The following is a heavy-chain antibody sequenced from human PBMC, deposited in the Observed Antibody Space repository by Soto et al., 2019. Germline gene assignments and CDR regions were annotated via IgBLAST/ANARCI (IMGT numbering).Heavy chain of an antibody. CDR3: VGSYDSSGRYYYAMDV. Sequence: PGGSLRLSCGASGFTFSRYGMHWVRQAPGKGLEWVAVISYDGSNKYYVDSVKGRFSISRDNSKNTLYLQMNSLRAEDTAVYYCVGSYDSSGRYYYAMDVWGQGTTVTV. CDR2: ISYDGSNK. V-gene: IGHV3-30*03. CDR1: GFTFSRYG. D-gene: IGHD3-22*01. J-gene: IGHJ6*02.